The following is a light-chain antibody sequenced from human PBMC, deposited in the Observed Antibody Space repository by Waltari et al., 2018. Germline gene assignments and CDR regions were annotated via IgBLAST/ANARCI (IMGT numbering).Light chain of an antibody. CDR3: LFTYGGARV. V-gene: IGLV7-46*01. CDR2: DTD. CDR1: TRTVTRDLH. Sequence: QAVVTQEPSLPVSPGAPVTLTCAPSTRTVTRDLHPYCYQQKPDQSPRTLIYDTDHEHSCTPARFSGSLLGGKAALTLSGAQPEDEADYYCLFTYGGARVFGSGTKVTVL. J-gene: IGLJ1*01.